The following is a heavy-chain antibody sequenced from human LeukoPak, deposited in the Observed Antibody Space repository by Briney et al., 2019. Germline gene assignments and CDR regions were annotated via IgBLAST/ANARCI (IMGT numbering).Heavy chain of an antibody. CDR3: ARGPSGYHNT. V-gene: IGHV3-30*02. Sequence: GGSLRLSCAASGFTFSSYGIHWVRQAPGKGLEWVAFIRFDGSYKYYADSVKGRFTISRGNSKNTLYLQMNSLRAEDTAVYYCARGPSGYHNTGGQGTLVTVSS. J-gene: IGHJ4*02. D-gene: IGHD5-12*01. CDR2: IRFDGSYK. CDR1: GFTFSSYG.